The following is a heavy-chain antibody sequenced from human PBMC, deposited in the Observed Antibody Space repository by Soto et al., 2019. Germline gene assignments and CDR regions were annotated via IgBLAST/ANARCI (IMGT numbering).Heavy chain of an antibody. CDR2: TYYRSKWYN. V-gene: IGHV6-1*01. CDR3: AREDIVVVPAATEYYYYYGMDV. Sequence: SQTLSLTCAISGDSVSSNSAAWNWIRQSPSRGLERLGRTYYRSKWYNDYAVSVKSRITINPDTSKNQFSLQLNSVTPEDTAVYYCAREDIVVVPAATEYYYYYGMDVWGQGTTVTVSS. D-gene: IGHD2-2*01. CDR1: GDSVSSNSAA. J-gene: IGHJ6*02.